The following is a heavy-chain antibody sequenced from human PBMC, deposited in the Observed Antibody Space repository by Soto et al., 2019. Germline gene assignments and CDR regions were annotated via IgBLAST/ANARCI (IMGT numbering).Heavy chain of an antibody. CDR2: ISSNGGST. CDR3: VKDRYIDY. Sequence: GSLRLSCSVSGFTISPYAMHWVRQAPGKGLQYVSSISSNGGSTYYADSVKGRFTISRDNTKNTLYLQMNSLRVDDTAVYYCVKDRYIDYWGQGTLVTVSS. V-gene: IGHV3-64D*06. CDR1: GFTISPYA. J-gene: IGHJ4*02.